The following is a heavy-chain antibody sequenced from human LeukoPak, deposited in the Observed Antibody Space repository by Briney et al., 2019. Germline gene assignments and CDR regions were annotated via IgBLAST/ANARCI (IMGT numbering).Heavy chain of an antibody. CDR3: ARVVDYDSSGYYYFDY. V-gene: IGHV3-21*01. D-gene: IGHD3-22*01. J-gene: IGHJ4*02. Sequence: PGGSLRLSCAASGFTFSSYSMNWVRQAPGKGLEWVSSISSSSSYIYYADSVKGRFTISRDNAKNSLYLQMNSLRAEDTAVYYCARVVDYDSSGYYYFDYWGQGTLVTVSS. CDR2: ISSSSSYI. CDR1: GFTFSSYS.